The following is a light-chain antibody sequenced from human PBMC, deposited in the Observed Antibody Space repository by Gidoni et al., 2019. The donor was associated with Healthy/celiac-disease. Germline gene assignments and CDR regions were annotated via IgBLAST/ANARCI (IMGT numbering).Light chain of an antibody. J-gene: IGKJ4*01. CDR2: DAS. Sequence: EIVLTQSPATLSLSPGERATLSGRASQSVSSYLAWYQQKPGQAPRLLIYDASNRATGIPARFSGSGSGTDFTLTISSLEPEDFAVYYCQQRSNQGLTFGGGTKVEIK. CDR1: QSVSSY. V-gene: IGKV3-11*01. CDR3: QQRSNQGLT.